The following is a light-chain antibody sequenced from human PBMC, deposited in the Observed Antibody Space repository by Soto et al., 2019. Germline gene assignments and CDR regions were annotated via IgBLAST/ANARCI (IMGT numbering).Light chain of an antibody. CDR2: EVS. V-gene: IGLV2-14*01. Sequence: QSALTQPASVSVSPGQAITISCTGTSSDVGGYNYVSWYQQHPGKAPKLMIYEVSNRPSGVSNRFSGSKSGNTASLTISGLKAEDEADYYCSSYTSSSTRVFGAGTTLTVL. CDR3: SSYTSSSTRV. J-gene: IGLJ3*02. CDR1: SSDVGGYNY.